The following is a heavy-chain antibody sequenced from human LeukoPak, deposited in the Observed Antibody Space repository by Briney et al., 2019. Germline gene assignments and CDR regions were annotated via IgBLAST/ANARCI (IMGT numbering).Heavy chain of an antibody. V-gene: IGHV3-23*01. D-gene: IGHD4-17*01. Sequence: GGSLRLSCAAPGFTFSRYAMSWVRQAPGKGLDWVSGISGSGDSTYSADSVMGRFTISRDNSKNTLFLQMNSLRADDTAVYYCAKVAVTTYSYYYGMDVWGQGTTVTVSS. J-gene: IGHJ6*02. CDR1: GFTFSRYA. CDR2: ISGSGDST. CDR3: AKVAVTTYSYYYGMDV.